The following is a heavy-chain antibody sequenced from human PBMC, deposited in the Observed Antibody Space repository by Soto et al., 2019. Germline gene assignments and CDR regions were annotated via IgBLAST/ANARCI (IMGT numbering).Heavy chain of an antibody. J-gene: IGHJ4*02. D-gene: IGHD6-6*01. V-gene: IGHV3-74*01. Sequence: EVQLVESGGGLVQPGGSLRLSCAASGFTFSSYCMHWVRQAPGKGLVWVSRINSDGSSTSYADSVKGRFTISRDNAKNTLYLQMNSLRDEDTAVDYCGSSPDYWGQGPLVTVSS. CDR2: INSDGSST. CDR3: GSSPDY. CDR1: GFTFSSYC.